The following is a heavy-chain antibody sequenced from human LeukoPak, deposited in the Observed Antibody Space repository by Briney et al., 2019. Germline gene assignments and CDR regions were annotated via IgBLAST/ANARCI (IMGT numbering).Heavy chain of an antibody. CDR1: GFTFSNAW. V-gene: IGHV3-15*01. Sequence: GGSLRLSCAASGFTFSNAWMSWVRQAPGKGLEWVCRIKSKTDGGTTDYAAPVKGRFTISRDDSTNTLYLQMNSLKTEDTAVYYCTTDQVGSSWPYYFDYWGQGTLVTVSS. D-gene: IGHD6-13*01. J-gene: IGHJ4*02. CDR2: IKSKTDGGTT. CDR3: TTDQVGSSWPYYFDY.